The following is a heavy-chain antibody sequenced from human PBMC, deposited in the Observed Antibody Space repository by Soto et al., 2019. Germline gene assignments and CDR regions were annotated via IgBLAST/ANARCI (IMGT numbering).Heavy chain of an antibody. D-gene: IGHD5-12*01. CDR1: GFTFDDYA. V-gene: IGHV3-9*01. Sequence: EVQLVESGGGLVQPGRSLRLSCAAPGFTFDDYAMHWVRQAPGKGLEWVSGISWNSGSIGYADSVKGRFTISRDNAKNSLYLQMNSLRSEDTALYYCAKDMGYDLSPLGYFDYWGQGTLVTVSS. CDR2: ISWNSGSI. J-gene: IGHJ4*02. CDR3: AKDMGYDLSPLGYFDY.